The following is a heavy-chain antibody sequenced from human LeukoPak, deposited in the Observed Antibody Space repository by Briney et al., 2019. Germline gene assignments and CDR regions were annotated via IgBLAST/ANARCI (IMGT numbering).Heavy chain of an antibody. Sequence: ASVKVSCKASGYTFTSYDFNWVRQATGQRPEWMGWTSPNSGDTGYAQKFQHRVTMTRNTSISTAYMELSSLRSDDTAVYYCARGPPNWGYDYWGPGTLVTVSS. CDR2: TSPNSGDT. CDR1: GYTFTSYD. D-gene: IGHD7-27*01. V-gene: IGHV1-8*01. J-gene: IGHJ4*02. CDR3: ARGPPNWGYDY.